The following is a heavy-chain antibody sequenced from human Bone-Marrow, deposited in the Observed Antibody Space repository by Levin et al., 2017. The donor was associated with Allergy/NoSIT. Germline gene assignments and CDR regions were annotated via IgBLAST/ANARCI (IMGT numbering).Heavy chain of an antibody. Sequence: GGSLRLSCAASGFTFSSYSMNWVRQAPGKGLEWVSSISSGSDHLYYPDSVKGRFTISRDNAKNSLYLQMNSLRAEDTATYYCARDRSYYDTTGFSDWGQGTQVTVSS. D-gene: IGHD3-10*01. CDR1: GFTFSSYS. CDR2: ISSGSDHL. J-gene: IGHJ1*01. V-gene: IGHV3-21*04. CDR3: ARDRSYYDTTGFSD.